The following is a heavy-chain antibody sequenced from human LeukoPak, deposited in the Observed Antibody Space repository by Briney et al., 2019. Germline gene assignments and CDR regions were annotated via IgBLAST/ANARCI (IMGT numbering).Heavy chain of an antibody. J-gene: IGHJ4*02. Sequence: GGSLRLSCAASGFTFSGSAMHWVRQASGKGLEWVGRIRSKANSYATAYAASVEGRFTISRDDSKNTAYLQMNSLKTEDTAVYYCTRFSTSHSIHYWGQGTLVTVSS. D-gene: IGHD2-2*01. CDR2: IRSKANSYAT. CDR1: GFTFSGSA. CDR3: TRFSTSHSIHY. V-gene: IGHV3-73*01.